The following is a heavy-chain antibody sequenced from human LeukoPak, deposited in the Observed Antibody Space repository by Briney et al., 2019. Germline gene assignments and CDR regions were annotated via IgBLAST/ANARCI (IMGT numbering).Heavy chain of an antibody. Sequence: GGSLRLSCAASGFTFSSYAMSWVRQAPGKGLEWVSGISGSGGGTYYADSVEGRFTISRDNSKNTLYLQVNTLRAEDTAIYYCARWTEGGPWGQGTLVTVSS. CDR3: ARWTEGGP. CDR2: ISGSGGGT. J-gene: IGHJ5*02. V-gene: IGHV3-23*01. CDR1: GFTFSSYA. D-gene: IGHD2-15*01.